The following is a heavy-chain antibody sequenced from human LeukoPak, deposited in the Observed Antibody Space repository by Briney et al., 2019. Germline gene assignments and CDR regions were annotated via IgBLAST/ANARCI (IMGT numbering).Heavy chain of an antibody. CDR3: ARDSGRYCSSTSCYVRSNYFDY. J-gene: IGHJ4*02. CDR1: GFTFSSYA. CDR2: ISYDGSNK. D-gene: IGHD2-2*01. Sequence: GGSLRLSCAASGFTFSSYAMHWVRQAPGKGLEWVAVISYDGSNKYYADSVKGRFTISRDISKNTLYLQMNSLRAEDTAVYYCARDSGRYCSSTSCYVRSNYFDYWGQGTLVTVSS. V-gene: IGHV3-30*04.